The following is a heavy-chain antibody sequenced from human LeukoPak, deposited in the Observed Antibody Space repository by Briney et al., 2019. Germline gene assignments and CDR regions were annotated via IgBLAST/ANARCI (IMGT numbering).Heavy chain of an antibody. D-gene: IGHD4-17*01. J-gene: IGHJ4*02. V-gene: IGHV3-9*01. Sequence: GGSLRLSCAASGFTFSSYAMSWVRQAPGKGLEWVSGISWDSGSIGYADSVTGRFTISRDNAKNSLYLQMNSLRAEDTALYYCAKGHDYGDYGPDYWGQGTLVTVSS. CDR3: AKGHDYGDYGPDY. CDR1: GFTFSSYA. CDR2: ISWDSGSI.